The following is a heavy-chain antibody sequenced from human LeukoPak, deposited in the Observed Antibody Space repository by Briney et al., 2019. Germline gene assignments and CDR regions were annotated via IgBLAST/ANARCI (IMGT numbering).Heavy chain of an antibody. D-gene: IGHD1-26*01. CDR3: ASYQVGATSGFDY. V-gene: IGHV4-39*01. Sequence: SETLSLTCTVSGGSISSRSYYWGWIGQPPGKGLEWIGNIYYSGSTYYNPSLKSRVTISVDTSKNQFSLKLSSVTATDTAVYYCASYQVGATSGFDYWGQGTLVTVSS. J-gene: IGHJ4*02. CDR1: GGSISSRSYY. CDR2: IYYSGST.